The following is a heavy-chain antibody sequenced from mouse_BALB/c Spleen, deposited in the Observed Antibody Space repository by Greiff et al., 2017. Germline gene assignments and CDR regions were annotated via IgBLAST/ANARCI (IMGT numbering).Heavy chain of an antibody. CDR3: AGGGSYGGFAY. J-gene: IGHJ3*01. CDR1: GFTFSSYA. CDR2: ISSGGST. D-gene: IGHD2-12*01. V-gene: IGHV5-6-5*01. Sequence: DVKLVESGGGLVKPGGSLKLSCAASGFTFSSYAMSWVRQTPEKRLEWVASISSGGSTYYPDSVKGRFTISRDNARNILYLQMSSLRSEDTAMYYCAGGGSYGGFAYWGQGTLVTVSA.